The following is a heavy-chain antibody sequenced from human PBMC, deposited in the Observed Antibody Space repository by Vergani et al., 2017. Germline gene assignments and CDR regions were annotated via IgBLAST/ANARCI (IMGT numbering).Heavy chain of an antibody. D-gene: IGHD6-13*01. CDR2: IIPIFGTA. V-gene: IGHV1-69*12. J-gene: IGHJ6*02. Sequence: QVQLVQSGAEVKKPGSSVKVSCKASGGTFSSYAISWVRQAPGQGLEWMGWIIPIFGTANYAQKFQGRVTITADEYTSTAYMEMSSLRSEDTAVYYCATGHIAAAAPHYYYGMDGWGQGTTVTVSS. CDR3: ATGHIAAAAPHYYYGMDG. CDR1: GGTFSSYA.